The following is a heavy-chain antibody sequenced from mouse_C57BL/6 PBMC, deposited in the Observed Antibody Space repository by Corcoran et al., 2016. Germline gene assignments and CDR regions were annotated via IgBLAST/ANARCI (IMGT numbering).Heavy chain of an antibody. CDR2: INTYSGVP. V-gene: IGHV9-3*01. D-gene: IGHD1-1*01. Sequence: QIQLVQSGPELKKPGETVKISCKASGYTFTTYGMSWVKQAPGKGLKWMGWINTYSGVPTYADDFKGRFAFSLETSASTAYLQINNLKNEDTATYFCARDNYGSSYFDYWVQGTTLTVSS. CDR3: ARDNYGSSYFDY. J-gene: IGHJ2*01. CDR1: GYTFTTYG.